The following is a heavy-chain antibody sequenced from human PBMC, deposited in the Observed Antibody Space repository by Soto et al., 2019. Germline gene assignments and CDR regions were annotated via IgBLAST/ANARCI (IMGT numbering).Heavy chain of an antibody. J-gene: IGHJ4*02. CDR3: TRDHIAVAGTPDY. CDR1: GFTFGDYA. Sequence: GGSLRLSCTASGFTFGDYAMSWLRQAPGKGLEWVGFIRSKAYGGTPEYAAPVKGRFTISRDDSKSIAYLQMNSLKTEDTAVYYCTRDHIAVAGTPDYWGQGTLVTVSS. V-gene: IGHV3-49*03. CDR2: IRSKAYGGTP. D-gene: IGHD6-19*01.